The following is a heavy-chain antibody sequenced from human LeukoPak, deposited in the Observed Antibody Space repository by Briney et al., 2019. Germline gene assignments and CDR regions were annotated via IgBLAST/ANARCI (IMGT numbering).Heavy chain of an antibody. CDR2: INPNSGGT. V-gene: IGHV1-2*06. CDR3: ARVRSWCSGGSCYGFDY. Sequence: ASVKVSCKASGYTFTGYYMHWVRQAPGQGLEWMGRINPNSGGTNYAQKFQGRVTMTRDTSVSTAYMELSRLRSDDTAVYYCARVRSWCSGGSCYGFDYWGQGTLVTVSS. J-gene: IGHJ4*02. CDR1: GYTFTGYY. D-gene: IGHD2-15*01.